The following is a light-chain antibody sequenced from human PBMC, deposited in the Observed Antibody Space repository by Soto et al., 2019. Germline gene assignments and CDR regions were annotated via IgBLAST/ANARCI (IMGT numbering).Light chain of an antibody. CDR1: QTVSSK. CDR3: QQYNNWPPA. J-gene: IGKJ1*01. V-gene: IGKV3-15*01. CDR2: GAS. Sequence: EIVMTQSPATLSVSPGERATLSRRASQTVSSKLAWYQLKPGQAPRLLIYGASTRATDIPARFSGSGSGTDFALTIGSLQSEDFAVYYCQQYNNWPPAFGQGTTVE.